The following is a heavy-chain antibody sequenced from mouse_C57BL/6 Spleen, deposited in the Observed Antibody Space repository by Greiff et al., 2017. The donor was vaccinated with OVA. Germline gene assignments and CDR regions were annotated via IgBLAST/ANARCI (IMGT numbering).Heavy chain of an antibody. V-gene: IGHV5-4*01. D-gene: IGHD1-1*01. J-gene: IGHJ1*03. Sequence: VQLVESGGGLVKPGGSLELSCAASGFTFSSYAMSWVRQTPEKRLEWVATISDGGSYTYYADTVKGRFTISRDNARNTLYLQMSSLKSEDTAMYYCTRGWDYYGSSYWYFDVWGTGTTVTVSS. CDR1: GFTFSSYA. CDR3: TRGWDYYGSSYWYFDV. CDR2: ISDGGSYT.